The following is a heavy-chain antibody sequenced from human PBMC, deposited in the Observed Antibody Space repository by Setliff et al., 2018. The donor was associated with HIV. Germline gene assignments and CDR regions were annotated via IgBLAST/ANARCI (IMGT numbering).Heavy chain of an antibody. CDR3: TRDLWGDDYYYNNMDV. CDR1: GASITSHN. D-gene: IGHD2-21*02. V-gene: IGHV4-4*07. CDR2: IYTRGNT. Sequence: SETLSLTCSVSGASITSHNWSWIRQAAGKGLEWIGRIYTRGNTNYNPSLRSRVTMSVDTSKNQFSLKVTSVTAADTAVYYCTRDLWGDDYYYNNMDVWGKGTTVTVLL. J-gene: IGHJ6*03.